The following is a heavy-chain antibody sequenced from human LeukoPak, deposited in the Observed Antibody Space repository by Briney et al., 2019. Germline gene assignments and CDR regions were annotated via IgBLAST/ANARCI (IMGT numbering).Heavy chain of an antibody. CDR2: ISGTSSYT. CDR1: GLTFSDYY. CDR3: ARPSCSAGTCFDY. D-gene: IGHD2-15*01. V-gene: IGHV3-11*03. Sequence: TGGSLRLSCAASGLTFSDYYMSWIRQAPGKGLEWVSYISGTSSYTNYADSVKGRFTISRDNAKNSLYLQMNSLRAEDTAVYYCARPSCSAGTCFDYWGQGTLVTVSS. J-gene: IGHJ4*02.